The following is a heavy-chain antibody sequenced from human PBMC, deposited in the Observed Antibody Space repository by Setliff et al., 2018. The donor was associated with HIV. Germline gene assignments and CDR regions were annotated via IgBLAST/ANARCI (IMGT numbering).Heavy chain of an antibody. CDR1: GGTFSSYG. D-gene: IGHD4-17*01. J-gene: IGHJ3*02. V-gene: IGHV1-69*13. Sequence: ASVKVSCKASGGTFSSYGISWVRQAPGQGLEWIGGIIPIFGTRNYAQKFQGRVTITSDELTSTAYMELSSLRAEDTAVYYCARFDHYGDYGRIGDAFDIWGQGTMVTVSS. CDR2: IIPIFGTR. CDR3: ARFDHYGDYGRIGDAFDI.